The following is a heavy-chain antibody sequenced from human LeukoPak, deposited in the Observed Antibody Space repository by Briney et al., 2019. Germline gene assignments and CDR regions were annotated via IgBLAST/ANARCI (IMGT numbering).Heavy chain of an antibody. CDR1: GGTFSSYA. CDR3: ATQYCSGGSCYHTFDY. CDR2: IIPIFGTA. Sequence: SVKVSCKASGGTFSSYAISWVRQAPGQGLEWMGGIIPIFGTANYAQKFQGRVTITADESTSTAYMELSSLRSEDTAVYYCATQYCSGGSCYHTFDYWGREPWSPSPQ. D-gene: IGHD2-15*01. V-gene: IGHV1-69*13. J-gene: IGHJ4*02.